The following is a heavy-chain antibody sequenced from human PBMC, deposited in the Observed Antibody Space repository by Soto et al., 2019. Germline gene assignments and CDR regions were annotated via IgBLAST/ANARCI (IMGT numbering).Heavy chain of an antibody. Sequence: SETLSLTCTVSGGSISSGGYYWSWIRQHPGKGLEWIGYIYYSGSTYYNPSLKSRVTISVDTSKNQFSLKLSSVTAADTAVYYCARDPNYYGSGSYLASSGWFDPWGQGTLVTVS. CDR3: ARDPNYYGSGSYLASSGWFDP. V-gene: IGHV4-31*03. CDR1: GGSISSGGYY. CDR2: IYYSGST. J-gene: IGHJ5*02. D-gene: IGHD3-10*01.